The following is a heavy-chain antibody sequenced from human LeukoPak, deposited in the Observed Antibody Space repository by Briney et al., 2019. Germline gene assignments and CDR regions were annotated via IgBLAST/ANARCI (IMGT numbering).Heavy chain of an antibody. CDR1: GGSISSYY. CDR3: ARGYSSSWYSPDYFDY. CDR2: IYYSGST. Sequence: SETLSLTCTVSGGSISSYYWSWIRQPPGKGLEWIGYIYYSGSTNYNPSLKSRVTISVDTSKNQFSLKLSSVTAADTAVYYCARGYSSSWYSPDYFDYWGQGTLVTVSP. J-gene: IGHJ4*02. V-gene: IGHV4-59*08. D-gene: IGHD6-13*01.